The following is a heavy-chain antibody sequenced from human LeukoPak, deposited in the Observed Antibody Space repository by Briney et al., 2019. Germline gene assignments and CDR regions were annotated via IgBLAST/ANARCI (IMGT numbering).Heavy chain of an antibody. CDR2: INPNSGGT. V-gene: IGHV1-2*02. D-gene: IGHD5-24*01. Sequence: ASVKVSCKASGSTFTGYYMHLVRQAPGPGLEWMGWINPNSGGTNYAQKFQGRVTMTRDTSISTAYMELSRLRSDDTAVYYCARSVEMATITDYWGQGTLVTVSS. CDR1: GSTFTGYY. J-gene: IGHJ4*02. CDR3: ARSVEMATITDY.